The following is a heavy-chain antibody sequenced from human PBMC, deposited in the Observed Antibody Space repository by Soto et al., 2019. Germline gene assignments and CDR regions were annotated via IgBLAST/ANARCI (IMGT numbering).Heavy chain of an antibody. Sequence: QIQLVQSGAEMKKPGASVKVSCKPSGYTFTHYGVSWLRQAPGQGLEWMGWISAYNGNTDYAHKFQGGVALTTDTSTRTAYMELGGLSPDDTAVYYCARDVPGSGVPFWDYWGQGTLVTVSS. V-gene: IGHV1-18*04. D-gene: IGHD2-15*01. CDR2: ISAYNGNT. CDR1: GYTFTHYG. CDR3: ARDVPGSGVPFWDY. J-gene: IGHJ4*02.